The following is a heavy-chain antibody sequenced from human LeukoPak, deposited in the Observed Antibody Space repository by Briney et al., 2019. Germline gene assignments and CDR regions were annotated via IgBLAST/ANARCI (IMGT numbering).Heavy chain of an antibody. Sequence: PGGSLRLSCGASGLTFSTYSMNWVRQAPGKGLVWASYISSDSGTIYYADSVKGRFTISRDNAKKSLYLQMNSLRAEDTAVYYCARAAQPGFDPWGQGTLVTVSS. V-gene: IGHV3-48*01. J-gene: IGHJ5*02. D-gene: IGHD1-14*01. CDR2: ISSDSGTI. CDR1: GLTFSTYS. CDR3: ARAAQPGFDP.